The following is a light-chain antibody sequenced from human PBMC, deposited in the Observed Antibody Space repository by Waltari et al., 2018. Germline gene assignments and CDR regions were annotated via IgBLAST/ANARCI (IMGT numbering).Light chain of an antibody. J-gene: IGLJ3*02. CDR2: EDN. CDR3: QSYDSSSGV. CDR1: SGSIASHY. V-gene: IGLV6-57*03. Sequence: NFMLTQPHSVSESPGKTVTISCTRSSGSIASHYVQWYQQRPGSAPTTVIYEDNQRPSGVPDRFSGSIDSSSNSASLTISGLKTEDEADYYCQSYDSSSGVFGGGTKLTVL.